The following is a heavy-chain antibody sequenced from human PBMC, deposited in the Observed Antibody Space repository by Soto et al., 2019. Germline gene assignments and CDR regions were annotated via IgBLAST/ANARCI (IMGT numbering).Heavy chain of an antibody. CDR3: ARAGPLGSGCSRGGYYYYGMDV. CDR1: GGSFSGYY. V-gene: IGHV4-34*01. CDR2: INHSGST. Sequence: SETLSLTCAVYGGSFSGYYWSWIRQPPGKGLEWIGEINHSGSTNYNPSLKSRVTISVDTSKNQFSLKLSSVTAADTAVYCCARAGPLGSGCSRGGYYYYGMDVWGQGTTVTVSS. J-gene: IGHJ6*02. D-gene: IGHD2-15*01.